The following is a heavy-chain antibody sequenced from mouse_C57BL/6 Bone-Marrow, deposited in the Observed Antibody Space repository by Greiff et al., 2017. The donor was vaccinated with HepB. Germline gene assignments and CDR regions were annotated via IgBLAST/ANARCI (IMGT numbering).Heavy chain of an antibody. CDR2: IDPENGDT. CDR1: GFNIKDDY. J-gene: IGHJ4*01. V-gene: IGHV14-4*01. D-gene: IGHD2-2*01. CDR3: TSGYDGYAMDY. Sequence: VQLQQSGAELVRPGASVKLSCTASGFNIKDDYMHWVKQRPEQGLEWIGWIDPENGDTEYASKFQGKATITADTSSNTAYLQLSSLTSEDTAVYYCTSGYDGYAMDYWGQGTSVTVSS.